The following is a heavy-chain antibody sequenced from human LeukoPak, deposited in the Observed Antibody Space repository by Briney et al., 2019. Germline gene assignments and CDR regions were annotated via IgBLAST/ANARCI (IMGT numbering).Heavy chain of an antibody. J-gene: IGHJ6*03. CDR3: ARRPQNPQLRYFDWAVGPYYMDV. D-gene: IGHD3-9*01. CDR1: GGFISIYY. V-gene: IGHV4-59*08. Sequence: SDPQSLICTLSGGFISIYYWRWMRQPPGKGLEWIGYIYYSGCPNYHTSRKSRDTISVDTSKNQFSLKLSSVTAADTAVYYCARRPQNPQLRYFDWAVGPYYMDVWGKGTTVTVSS. CDR2: IYYSGCP.